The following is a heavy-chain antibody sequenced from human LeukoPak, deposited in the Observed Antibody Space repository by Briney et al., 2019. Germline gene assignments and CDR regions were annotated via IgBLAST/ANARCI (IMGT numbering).Heavy chain of an antibody. J-gene: IGHJ6*02. CDR2: IWYDGSNK. D-gene: IGHD3-10*01. CDR3: ARHLHYYGSGNYYYYFYAMDV. Sequence: GTSLRLSCAASGFTFSTYGMHWVRQAPGKGLEWVAVIWYDGSNKYYADSVKGRFTISRDNSRSTLYLQMNSLRPDDTAVYYCARHLHYYGSGNYYYYFYAMDVWGQGTTVTVSS. V-gene: IGHV3-33*01. CDR1: GFTFSTYG.